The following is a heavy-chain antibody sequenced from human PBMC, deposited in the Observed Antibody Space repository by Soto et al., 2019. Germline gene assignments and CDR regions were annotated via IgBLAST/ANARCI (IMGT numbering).Heavy chain of an antibody. CDR1: GGTFSSYA. CDR3: AIGGGTSGCYFAEYFQP. CDR2: IIPIFGTA. J-gene: IGHJ1*01. Sequence: SSVQGSCKASGGTFSSYAISWVRQAPGQGLEWMGGIIPIFGTANYAQKFQGRVTITADESTSTAYMELSSLRSEDTAVYYCAIGGGTSGCYFAEYFQPLCQCNQGTVSA. D-gene: IGHD6-19*01. V-gene: IGHV1-69*13.